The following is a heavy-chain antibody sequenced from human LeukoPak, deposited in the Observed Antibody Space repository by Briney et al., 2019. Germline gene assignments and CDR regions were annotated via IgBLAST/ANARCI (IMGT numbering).Heavy chain of an antibody. CDR3: AKGLVGAIGFDY. CDR2: IVGSGGTT. CDR1: GFTFSHYA. Sequence: PGGSLRLSCAASGFTFSHYAMNWVRQAPGKGLEWVSTIVGSGGTTFHADSVKGRFTISRDNSKNTLYLQMNSLRAEDTAVYYGAKGLVGAIGFDYWGQGALVTVSS. V-gene: IGHV3-23*01. D-gene: IGHD1-26*01. J-gene: IGHJ4*02.